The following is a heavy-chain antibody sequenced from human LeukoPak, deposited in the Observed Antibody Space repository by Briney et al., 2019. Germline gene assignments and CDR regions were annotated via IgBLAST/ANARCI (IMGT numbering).Heavy chain of an antibody. CDR1: GYKFTDDY. V-gene: IGHV1-2*02. D-gene: IGHD3-16*01. Sequence: ASVRVSCKASGYKFTDDYMHWVRQAPGQGLEFMGWINPDSGFTNYAQKFKGRVTMTRDTSISTAYLEVRSLTSDDTAVYYCAPTAEAYTSWWKVWGQGTLVTVSS. CDR3: APTAEAYTSWWKV. CDR2: INPDSGFT. J-gene: IGHJ4*02.